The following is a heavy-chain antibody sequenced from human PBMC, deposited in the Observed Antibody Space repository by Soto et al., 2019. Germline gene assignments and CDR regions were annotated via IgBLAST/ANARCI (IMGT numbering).Heavy chain of an antibody. CDR1: GGTFSSYA. CDR2: IIPIFGTA. CDR3: ARYNEASSSSSRGNYYYGMDV. D-gene: IGHD6-6*01. Sequence: GASVKVSCKASGGTFSSYAISWVRQAPGQGLEWMGGIIPIFGTANYAQKFQGRVTITADESTSTAYMELSSLGSEDTAVYYCARYNEASSSSSRGNYYYGMDVWGQGTTVTVSS. J-gene: IGHJ6*02. V-gene: IGHV1-69*13.